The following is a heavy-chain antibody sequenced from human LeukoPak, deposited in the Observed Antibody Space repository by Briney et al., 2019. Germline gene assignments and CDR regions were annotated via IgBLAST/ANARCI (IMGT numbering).Heavy chain of an antibody. Sequence: PSETLSLACTVSGYSISNGYYWGWIRQPPGKGLEWIGEINHNGSTNYNPSLKSRVTISVDTSKNQFSLKLSSVTAADTAVYYCATLAYSYGSYYYYYMDVWGKGTTVTISS. CDR3: ATLAYSYGSYYYYYMDV. V-gene: IGHV4-38-2*02. CDR2: INHNGST. CDR1: GYSISNGYY. D-gene: IGHD5-18*01. J-gene: IGHJ6*03.